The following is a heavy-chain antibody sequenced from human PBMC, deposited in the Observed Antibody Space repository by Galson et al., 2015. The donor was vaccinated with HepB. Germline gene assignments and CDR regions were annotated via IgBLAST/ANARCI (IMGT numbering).Heavy chain of an antibody. J-gene: IGHJ6*03. V-gene: IGHV3-30-3*01. CDR1: GFTFSSYA. CDR2: ISYDRSNR. D-gene: IGHD6-13*01. CDR3: ARGGSSWHVYYYHMDV. Sequence: SLRLSCAASGFTFSSYAMYWVRQAPGKGLEWVAVISYDRSNRYYADSVKGRFTISRDNSKNTLYLQMNNLRSEDTAVYYCARGGSSWHVYYYHMDVWGKGTTVTASS.